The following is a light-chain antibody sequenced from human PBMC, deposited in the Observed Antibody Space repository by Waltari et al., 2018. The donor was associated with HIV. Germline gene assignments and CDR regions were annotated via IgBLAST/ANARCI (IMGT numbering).Light chain of an antibody. Sequence: QSVLTPPPSVSAAPGQKVTISCSGSTSTIGKNYVSWYQQLPETAPKLIIYDNNKRPSGIPDRFSGSKSATSATLAITGLQTGDEADYYCGTWDSSVSAGVFGGGTKLTVL. CDR1: TSTIGKNY. V-gene: IGLV1-51*01. CDR2: DNN. J-gene: IGLJ3*02. CDR3: GTWDSSVSAGV.